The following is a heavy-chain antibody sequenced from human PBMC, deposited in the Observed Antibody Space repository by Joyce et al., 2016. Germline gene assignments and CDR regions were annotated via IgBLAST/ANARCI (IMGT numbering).Heavy chain of an antibody. V-gene: IGHV5-10-1*03. D-gene: IGHD3-10*02. J-gene: IGHJ5*02. CDR2: IDPRDSYT. CDR3: ARHVTDWFDP. CDR1: GYSFTSHW. Sequence: EVQLVQSGAEVKKPGESLRISCKGSGYSFTSHWISCVRQMPGKGLEWMGRIDPRDSYTDYSPSFEGHVTISVDKTISAAYLQGSSLRASDTAIYYCARHVTDWFDPWGQGTLVTVSS.